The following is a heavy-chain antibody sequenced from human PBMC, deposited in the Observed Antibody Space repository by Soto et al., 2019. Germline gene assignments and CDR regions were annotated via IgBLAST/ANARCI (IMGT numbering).Heavy chain of an antibody. D-gene: IGHD2-21*02. V-gene: IGHV3-23*01. CDR2: MTGSGGDI. CDR1: GFTFSRYA. Sequence: EVQLLESGGGLVQPGGSLRLSCAASGFTFSRYAMMWVRQPPGKGQEWVAGMTGSGGDIRYADSVKGRFTISKDNSKNTLYLQMNSLRAEDTAMYYCAKDAVYGDGLWLAANWGQGTLVTVSS. J-gene: IGHJ4*02. CDR3: AKDAVYGDGLWLAAN.